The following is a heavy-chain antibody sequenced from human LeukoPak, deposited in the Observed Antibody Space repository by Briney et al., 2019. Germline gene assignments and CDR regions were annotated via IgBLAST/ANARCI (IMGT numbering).Heavy chain of an antibody. CDR2: IGPTGTDR. CDR3: ATETIGRHYDY. Sequence: GGSLRLSCAASGFTFSCCGFNWVRQAPGKGLEWVSSIGPTGTDRYYADSVRGRFTISRDNAKNSMYLQMDSLRDEDTAVYYCATETIGRHYDYWGQGTLLTVSS. J-gene: IGHJ4*02. CDR1: GFTFSCCG. D-gene: IGHD1-14*01. V-gene: IGHV3-21*01.